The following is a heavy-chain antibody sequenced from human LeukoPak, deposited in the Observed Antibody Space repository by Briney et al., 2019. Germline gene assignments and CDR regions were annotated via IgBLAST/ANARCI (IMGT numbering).Heavy chain of an antibody. J-gene: IGHJ5*02. Sequence: PSETLSLTCTVSGASVSTYYWNWIRQPPGKGLEWIGHIYYSGSTNYNPSLQSRVTISVDTSRNQFSLKLTSVTAADTAVYFCARQVLMTSAAGPDSWFDPWGQGTLVTVSS. D-gene: IGHD6-13*01. CDR3: ARQVLMTSAAGPDSWFDP. V-gene: IGHV4-59*08. CDR1: GASVSTYY. CDR2: IYYSGST.